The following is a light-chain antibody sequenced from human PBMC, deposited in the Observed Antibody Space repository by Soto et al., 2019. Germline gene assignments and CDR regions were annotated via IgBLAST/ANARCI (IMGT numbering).Light chain of an antibody. V-gene: IGLV9-49*01. CDR2: VGTGGIVG. CDR3: GADHGCWSNFVYVV. CDR1: SGYSNYK. Sequence: QTVVTQPPSASASLGASVTLTCTLSSGYSNYKVDWYQQRPGKGPRFVMRVGTGGIVGSKGDGIPDRFSVLGSGLNRYLTIKNIQEEDESDYHCGADHGCWSNFVYVVFGGGTKLTLL. J-gene: IGLJ2*01.